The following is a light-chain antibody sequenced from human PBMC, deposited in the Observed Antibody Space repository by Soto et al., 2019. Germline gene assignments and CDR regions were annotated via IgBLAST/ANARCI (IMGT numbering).Light chain of an antibody. Sequence: DIQLTQSPSFLSASVGDRVTITCRASQGISSHLAWYQQKPGKAPKLLIYIASTLQSGVPSRFSGGGSGTEFTLTISSLQPEDFATYHCQQHRSYPLTFGGGTKVEIK. J-gene: IGKJ4*01. CDR3: QQHRSYPLT. V-gene: IGKV1-9*01. CDR2: IAS. CDR1: QGISSH.